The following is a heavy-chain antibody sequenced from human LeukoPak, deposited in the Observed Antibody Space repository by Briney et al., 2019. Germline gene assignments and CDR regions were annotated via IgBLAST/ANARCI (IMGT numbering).Heavy chain of an antibody. CDR2: INHTGST. V-gene: IGHV4-34*01. CDR3: ARGPIVGATTVGDY. J-gene: IGHJ4*02. Sequence: PSETLSLTCAVYGGSFSGYYWSCIRQPPGKGLEWIGEINHTGSTNYNPSLKSRVTISVDTSKNQFSLKLSSVTAADTAVYYCARGPIVGATTVGDYWGQGTLVTVSS. D-gene: IGHD1-26*01. CDR1: GGSFSGYY.